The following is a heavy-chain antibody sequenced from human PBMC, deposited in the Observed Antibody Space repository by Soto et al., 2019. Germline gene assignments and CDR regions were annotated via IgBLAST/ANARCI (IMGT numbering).Heavy chain of an antibody. CDR3: ARGRDGYNIILDY. D-gene: IGHD5-12*01. Sequence: QVQLQQWGAGLLKPSETLSLTCAVYGGSFSGYYWSWIRQPPGKGLEWIGEINHSGSTNYNPSLKSRVTISVDTYKNQFSLKLSSVTAADSAVYYCARGRDGYNIILDYWGQGTLVTVSS. CDR2: INHSGST. V-gene: IGHV4-34*01. J-gene: IGHJ4*02. CDR1: GGSFSGYY.